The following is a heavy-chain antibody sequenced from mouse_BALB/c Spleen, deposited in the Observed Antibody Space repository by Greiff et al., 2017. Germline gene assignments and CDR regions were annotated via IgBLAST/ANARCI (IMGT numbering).Heavy chain of an antibody. CDR3: ARRDSSGYYYAMDY. V-gene: IGHV1-69*01. Sequence: QVQLQQPGAELVMPGASVKMSCKASGYTFTDYWMHWVKQRPGQGLEWIGAIDTSDSYTSYNQKFKGKATLTVDESSSTAYMQLSSLTSEDSAVYYCARRDSSGYYYAMDYWGQGTSVTVSS. CDR1: GYTFTDYW. CDR2: IDTSDSYT. J-gene: IGHJ4*01. D-gene: IGHD3-2*01.